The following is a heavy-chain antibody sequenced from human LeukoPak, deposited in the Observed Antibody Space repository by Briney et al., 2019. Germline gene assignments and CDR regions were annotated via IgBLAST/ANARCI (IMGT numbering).Heavy chain of an antibody. CDR2: VNPNSGVT. V-gene: IGHV1-2*02. CDR3: ARDTGFPFFDF. CDR1: GYTFIGYY. Sequence: ASVKVSCKASGYTFIGYYIHWVRQAPGQGLEWMGSVNPNSGVTDYAQKFQGGITMTRDTSISKAYMELNRLTSDDTAVYYCARDTGFPFFDFWGHGALVTVSS. J-gene: IGHJ4*01.